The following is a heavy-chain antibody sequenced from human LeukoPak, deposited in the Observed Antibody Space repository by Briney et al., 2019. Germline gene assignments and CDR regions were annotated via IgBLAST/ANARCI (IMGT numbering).Heavy chain of an antibody. CDR3: ARENPPLLLAARHKIWFDP. J-gene: IGHJ5*02. Sequence: SETLSLTCTVSGGSISSSSYYWGWIRQPPGKGLEWIGEINHSGSTNYNPSLKSRVTISVDTSKNQFSLKLSSVTAADTAVYYCARENPPLLLAARHKIWFDPWGQGTLVTVSS. CDR2: INHSGST. D-gene: IGHD6-6*01. V-gene: IGHV4-39*07. CDR1: GGSISSSSYY.